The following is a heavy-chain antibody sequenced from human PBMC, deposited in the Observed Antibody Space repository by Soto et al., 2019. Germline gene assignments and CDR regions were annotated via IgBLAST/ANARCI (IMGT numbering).Heavy chain of an antibody. V-gene: IGHV1-18*01. J-gene: IGHJ5*02. CDR3: ARDPRTQARGSGYRPVVWFDP. Sequence: ASVKVSCKASGYTFTSYGISWVRQAPGQGLEWMGWISAYNGNTNYAQKLQGRVTMTTDTSTSTAYMELRSLRSDDTAVYYCARDPRTQARGSGYRPVVWFDPWGQGTLVTVSS. CDR2: ISAYNGNT. CDR1: GYTFTSYG. D-gene: IGHD3-22*01.